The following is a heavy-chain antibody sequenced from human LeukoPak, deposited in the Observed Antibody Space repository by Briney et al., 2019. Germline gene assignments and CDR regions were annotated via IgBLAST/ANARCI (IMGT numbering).Heavy chain of an antibody. Sequence: ASVKVSCKASGYTFTTYVLNWVRQAPGQGFQWMGFINTYTRNPTYAQGFTGRFVFSLDTSVSTAYLQISNLKAEDTAVYYCARRVGTAPSPDFGHWAHETVVTVPS. CDR1: GYTFTTYV. J-gene: IGHJ4*01. D-gene: IGHD1-26*01. CDR2: INTYTRNP. V-gene: IGHV7-4-1*02. CDR3: ARRVGTAPSPDFGH.